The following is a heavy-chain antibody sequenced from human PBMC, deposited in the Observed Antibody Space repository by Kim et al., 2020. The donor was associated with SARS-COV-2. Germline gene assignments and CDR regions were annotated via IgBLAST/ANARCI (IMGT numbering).Heavy chain of an antibody. Sequence: GGSLRLSCTASGFTFGDYAMSWVRQAPGKGLEWVGFIRSKAYGGTTEYAASVKGRFTISRDDSKSIAYLQMNSLKTEDTAVYYCTRYGDYGFDYWGQGTLVTVSS. V-gene: IGHV3-49*04. D-gene: IGHD4-17*01. CDR3: TRYGDYGFDY. CDR2: IRSKAYGGTT. CDR1: GFTFGDYA. J-gene: IGHJ4*02.